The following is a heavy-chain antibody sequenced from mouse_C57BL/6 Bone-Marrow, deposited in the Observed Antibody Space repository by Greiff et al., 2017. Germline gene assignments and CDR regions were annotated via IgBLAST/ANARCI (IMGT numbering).Heavy chain of an antibody. CDR3: ARGYYGSSLFAY. J-gene: IGHJ3*01. D-gene: IGHD1-1*01. V-gene: IGHV1-18*01. CDR2: INPNNGGT. Sequence: DVQLQESGPELVKPGASVKIPCKASGYTFTDYNMDWVKQSHGKSLEWIGDINPNNGGTIYNQKFKGKATLTVDKSSSTAYMELRSLTSEDTAVYYCARGYYGSSLFAYWGQGTLVTVSA. CDR1: GYTFTDYN.